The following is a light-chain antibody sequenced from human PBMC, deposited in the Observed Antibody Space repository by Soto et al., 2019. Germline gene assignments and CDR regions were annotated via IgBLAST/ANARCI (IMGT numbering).Light chain of an antibody. CDR3: SSYTSSSTLYV. V-gene: IGLV2-14*01. J-gene: IGLJ1*01. Sequence: QSALTQPASVSGSPGQSITISCTGTSSDVGVYNYVSWYQQHPGKAPKLMIYDVSNRPSGVSNRFSGSKSGNTASLTISGLQAEEEADYYCSSYTSSSTLYVFGTGTKLTVL. CDR1: SSDVGVYNY. CDR2: DVS.